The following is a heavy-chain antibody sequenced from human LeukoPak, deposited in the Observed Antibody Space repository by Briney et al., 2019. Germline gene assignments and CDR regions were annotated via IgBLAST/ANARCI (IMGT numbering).Heavy chain of an antibody. CDR1: GGSISSSSYY. V-gene: IGHV4-39*01. CDR2: IFFSGST. Sequence: SETLSLTCTVSGGSISSSSYYWGWIRQSPGKGLEGVGSIFFSGSTYYNPSLKSRVTIAIDTSENQFSLKLSSVTAADTAVYYCATTPALAVAGTLDPKEWGQGTLVTVSS. CDR3: ATTPALAVAGTLDPKE. D-gene: IGHD6-19*01. J-gene: IGHJ4*02.